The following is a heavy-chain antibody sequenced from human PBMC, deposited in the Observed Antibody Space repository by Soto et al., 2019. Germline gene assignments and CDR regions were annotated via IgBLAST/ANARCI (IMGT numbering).Heavy chain of an antibody. V-gene: IGHV3-7*05. CDR1: GFTFSSYW. Sequence: EVQLVESGGGLVQPGGSLRLSCAASGFTFSSYWMSWVHQAPGKGLEWVANIKQDGSEKYYVDSVKGRFTISRDNAKNSLYLQMNSLRAEDTAVYYCARRIAAAGATNAHFDYWGQGTLVTVSS. CDR3: ARRIAAAGATNAHFDY. D-gene: IGHD6-13*01. CDR2: IKQDGSEK. J-gene: IGHJ4*02.